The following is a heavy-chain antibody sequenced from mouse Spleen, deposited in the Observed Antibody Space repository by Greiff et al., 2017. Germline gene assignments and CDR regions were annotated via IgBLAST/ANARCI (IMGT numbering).Heavy chain of an antibody. D-gene: IGHD2-4*01. CDR3: ARDEDDYGYYFDY. J-gene: IGHJ2*01. CDR2: IYPGSGST. V-gene: IGHV1-55*01. CDR1: GYTFTSYW. Sequence: VQLQQPGAELVKPGASVKMSCKASGYTFTSYWITWVKQRPGQGLEWIGDIYPGSGSTNYNEKFKSKATLTVDTSSSTAYMQLSSLTSEDSAVYYCARDEDDYGYYFDYWGQGTTLTVSS.